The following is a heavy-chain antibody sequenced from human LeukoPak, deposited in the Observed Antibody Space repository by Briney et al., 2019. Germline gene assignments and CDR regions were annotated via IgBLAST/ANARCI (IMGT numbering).Heavy chain of an antibody. CDR3: ARVLDTAMVEDAFDI. Sequence: GGSLRLSCAASGFTFSSYAMHWVRQAPGKGLEWVAVISYDGSNKYYADSVKGRFTISRDNSKNTLYLQMNSLRAEDTAVYYCARVLDTAMVEDAFDIWGQGTMVTVSS. CDR1: GFTFSSYA. D-gene: IGHD5-18*01. J-gene: IGHJ3*02. V-gene: IGHV3-30*04. CDR2: ISYDGSNK.